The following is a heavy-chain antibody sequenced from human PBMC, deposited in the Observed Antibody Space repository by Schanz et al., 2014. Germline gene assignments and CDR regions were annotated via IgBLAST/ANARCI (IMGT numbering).Heavy chain of an antibody. Sequence: EVHLLESGGGLVRPGGSLRLSCVASGFAFSSHDMHWVRQVTGKGLQWVSAIHSTGETYYPDSVQGRFTISRENTKNSLYLQMTNLRAGDTAIYYCARVVRYSGYVRHWFFDLWGRGPSVTVSS. J-gene: IGHJ2*01. CDR3: ARVVRYSGYVRHWFFDL. V-gene: IGHV3-13*01. CDR2: IHSTGET. CDR1: GFAFSSHD. D-gene: IGHD5-12*01.